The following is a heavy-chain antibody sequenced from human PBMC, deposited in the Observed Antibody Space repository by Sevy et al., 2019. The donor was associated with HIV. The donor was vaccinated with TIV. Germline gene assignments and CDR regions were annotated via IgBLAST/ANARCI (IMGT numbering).Heavy chain of an antibody. V-gene: IGHV4-59*08. CDR3: AGENAWGRGYS. Sequence: SETLSLTCTVSGGSITSLYWNWIRQPPGKGLEWIANIYYNGHINYTPSLKSRVTLSLDTSKNPFSLRLGSVTAADTAMYYCAGENAWGRGYSWGQGTLVTVSS. CDR1: GGSITSLY. D-gene: IGHD1-26*01. CDR2: IYYNGHI. J-gene: IGHJ4*02.